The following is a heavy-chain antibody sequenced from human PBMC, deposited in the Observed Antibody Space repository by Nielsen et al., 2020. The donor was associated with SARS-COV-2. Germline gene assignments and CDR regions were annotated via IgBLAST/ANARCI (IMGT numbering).Heavy chain of an antibody. V-gene: IGHV3-21*01. CDR3: ARNLRTLTGWAPNWFDP. CDR2: ISSSSSYI. Sequence: GESLKISCAASGFTFSSYSMNWVRQAPGKGLEWVSSISSSSSYIYYADSVKGRFTISRDNAKNSLYLQMNSLRDEDTAVYYCARNLRTLTGWAPNWFDPWGQGTLVTVSS. CDR1: GFTFSSYS. J-gene: IGHJ5*02. D-gene: IGHD3-16*01.